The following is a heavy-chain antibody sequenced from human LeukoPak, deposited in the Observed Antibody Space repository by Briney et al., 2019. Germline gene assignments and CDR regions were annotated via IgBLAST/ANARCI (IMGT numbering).Heavy chain of an antibody. CDR2: ISDIDNTV. J-gene: IGHJ4*02. Sequence: GGSLRLSCAASGFTFSDYYMSWIRQAPRKGLEWVSYISDIDNTVYYADSVKGRFTISRDNAKKSLYLQMNSLRAEDTAVYYCARCRDGIVFDYWGQGALVTVSS. CDR1: GFTFSDYY. D-gene: IGHD5-24*01. V-gene: IGHV3-11*01. CDR3: ARCRDGIVFDY.